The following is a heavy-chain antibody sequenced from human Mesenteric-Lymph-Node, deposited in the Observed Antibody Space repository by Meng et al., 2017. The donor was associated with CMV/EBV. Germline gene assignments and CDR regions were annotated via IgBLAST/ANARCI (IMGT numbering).Heavy chain of an antibody. CDR3: AREGSGTTFY. CDR1: GYSISSGYY. Sequence: GSLRLSCTVSGYSISSGYYWGWIRQPPGKGLEWIGSIYHSGSTYYNPSLKSRVTISVDTSKNQFSLKLSSVTAADTAVYYCAREGSGTTFYWGQGTLVTVSS. V-gene: IGHV4-38-2*02. CDR2: IYHSGST. J-gene: IGHJ4*02. D-gene: IGHD1-1*01.